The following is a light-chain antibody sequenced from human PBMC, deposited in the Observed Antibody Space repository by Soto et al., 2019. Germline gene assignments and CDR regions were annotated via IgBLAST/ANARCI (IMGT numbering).Light chain of an antibody. CDR3: PPNNTYSPDT. CDR2: DAS. V-gene: IGKV1-5*01. CDR1: QSISSW. Sequence: DIQVTQSPSTLSASVVDRVTITCRASQSISSWLAWYQQKPGKAPKLLIYDASSLESGVPSRFSGSGSGTEFTLTSSSLQPDDFATYRRPPNNTYSPDTFGPGT. J-gene: IGKJ3*01.